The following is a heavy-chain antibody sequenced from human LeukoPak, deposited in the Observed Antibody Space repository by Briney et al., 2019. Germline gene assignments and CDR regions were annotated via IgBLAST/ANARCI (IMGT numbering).Heavy chain of an antibody. Sequence: GGSLRLSCEVSGLTFSNYGIQWVRQAPGKGLEWVAFIGHDGTTEYYTDSVKGRFTVSRDNSKNTVHLQMNSLRAEDTAVFYCAKDSSTYVYREFALWGRGTRVIVSS. J-gene: IGHJ2*01. CDR1: GLTFSNYG. V-gene: IGHV3-30*02. CDR3: AKDSSTYVYREFAL. CDR2: IGHDGTTE. D-gene: IGHD3-16*01.